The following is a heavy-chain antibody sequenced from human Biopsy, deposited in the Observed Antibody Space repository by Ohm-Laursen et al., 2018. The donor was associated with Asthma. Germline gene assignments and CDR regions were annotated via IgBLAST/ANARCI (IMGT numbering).Heavy chain of an antibody. V-gene: IGHV2-5*02. CDR3: VHTLVGLKAFDF. CDR1: GFSLSTSGGG. Sequence: TQTLTLTCTFSGFSLSTSGGGVGWIRQPPGKALEWLGNIYWDDDKRYSPSLPSRLTITRDTPKDQVVLTMTNMGPVDTGTYYCVHTLVGLKAFDFWGQGTLVTVSS. CDR2: IYWDDDK. D-gene: IGHD1-26*01. J-gene: IGHJ4*02.